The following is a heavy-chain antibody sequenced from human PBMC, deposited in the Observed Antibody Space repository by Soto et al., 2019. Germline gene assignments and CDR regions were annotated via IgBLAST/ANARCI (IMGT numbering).Heavy chain of an antibody. CDR3: ARDLVIWGIGAFDS. CDR1: GVSLNSAGNY. V-gene: IGHV4-31*03. Sequence: QVQLRESGPGLVKPSQTLSLTCTVSGVSLNSAGNYWTWIRQHPGKGLEWIGDIHNSGSAHYNPSLQSRLTISIDTSNNQLSLRLTSVTAADTGVYYCARDLVIWGIGAFDSWGPGTLVTVSS. J-gene: IGHJ4*02. CDR2: IHNSGSA. D-gene: IGHD3-16*01.